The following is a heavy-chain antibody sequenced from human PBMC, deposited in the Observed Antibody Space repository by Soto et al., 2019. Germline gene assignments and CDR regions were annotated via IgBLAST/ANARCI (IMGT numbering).Heavy chain of an antibody. CDR2: ISGSGGST. D-gene: IGHD1-20*01. Sequence: GESLKISCAASGFTFSSYAMSWVRQAPGKGLEWVSAISGSGGSTYYADSVKGRFTISRDNSKNTLYLQMNSLRAEDTAVYYCAKSPGRYYYFDYWGQGTLVTVSS. CDR3: AKSPGRYYYFDY. J-gene: IGHJ4*02. CDR1: GFTFSSYA. V-gene: IGHV3-23*01.